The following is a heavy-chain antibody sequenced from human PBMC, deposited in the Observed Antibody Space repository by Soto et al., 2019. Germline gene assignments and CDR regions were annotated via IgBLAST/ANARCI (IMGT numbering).Heavy chain of an antibody. Sequence: SETLSLTRTVSGGSISSYYWSWIRQPAGKGLEWIGRIYTSGSTNYNPSLKSRVTMSVDTSKNQFSLKLSSVTAADTAVYYCAREGDKYYDFWSGYYYYYYGMDVWGQGTTVTVSS. D-gene: IGHD3-3*01. CDR3: AREGDKYYDFWSGYYYYYYGMDV. CDR2: IYTSGST. CDR1: GGSISSYY. J-gene: IGHJ6*02. V-gene: IGHV4-4*07.